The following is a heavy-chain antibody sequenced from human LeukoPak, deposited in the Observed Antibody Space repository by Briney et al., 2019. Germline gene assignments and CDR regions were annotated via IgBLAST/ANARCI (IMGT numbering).Heavy chain of an antibody. CDR3: ARDGASRSYYYYYYMDV. J-gene: IGHJ6*03. V-gene: IGHV1-2*02. Sequence: ASVKVSCKASGYTFTGYYMHWVRQAPGQGLEWMGWINPNSGGTNYAQKFQGRVTMTRDTSISTAYMELSRLRSDDTAVYYCARDGASRSYYYYYYMDVWGKGTTVTVSS. CDR1: GYTFTGYY. CDR2: INPNSGGT. D-gene: IGHD1-26*01.